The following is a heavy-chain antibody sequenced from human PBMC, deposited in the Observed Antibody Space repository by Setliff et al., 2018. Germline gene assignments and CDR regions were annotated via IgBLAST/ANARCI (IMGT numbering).Heavy chain of an antibody. V-gene: IGHV3-74*01. CDR2: INNDGSST. J-gene: IGHJ4*02. CDR3: AKDSSGGRIDY. D-gene: IGHD6-19*01. CDR1: GFTFSSHW. Sequence: GGSLRLSCAAAGFTFSSHWMHWVRQAPGKRLMWVSRINNDGSSTTYEDSVKGRFTISRDNAKNSLYLQMNSLRAEDTAVYYCAKDSSGGRIDYWGQGTLVTVSS.